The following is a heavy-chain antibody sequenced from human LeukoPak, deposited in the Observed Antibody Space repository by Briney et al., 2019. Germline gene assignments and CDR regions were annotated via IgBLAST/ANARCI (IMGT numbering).Heavy chain of an antibody. CDR1: GGSIRSYY. CDR3: ARGGIVVSDFDL. J-gene: IGHJ2*01. V-gene: IGHV4-59*01. Sequence: KPSETLSLTCTVSGGSIRSYYWSWIRQPPGKGLEWIGYIYYSGTTNYNPSLKSRVTISVDTSKNQFSLKLSSVTAADTAVYYCARGGIVVSDFDLWGRGTLVTASS. D-gene: IGHD2-21*01. CDR2: IYYSGTT.